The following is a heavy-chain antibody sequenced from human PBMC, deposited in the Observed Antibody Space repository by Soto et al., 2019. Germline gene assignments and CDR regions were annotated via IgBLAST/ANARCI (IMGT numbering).Heavy chain of an antibody. V-gene: IGHV4-39*01. CDR1: GGSISSSSYY. Sequence: PSETLSLTCTVSGGSISSSSYYWGWIRQPPGKGLEWIGSIYYSGSTYYNPSLKSRVTISVDTSKNQFSLKLSSVTAADTAVYYCARRSSSWDDGDDYYYGMDVWGQGTTVTVSS. CDR2: IYYSGST. J-gene: IGHJ6*02. CDR3: ARRSSSWDDGDDYYYGMDV. D-gene: IGHD6-13*01.